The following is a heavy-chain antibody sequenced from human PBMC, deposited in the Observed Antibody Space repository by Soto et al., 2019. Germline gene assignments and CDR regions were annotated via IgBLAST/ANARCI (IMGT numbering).Heavy chain of an antibody. CDR2: IYPGDSDT. D-gene: IGHD6-13*01. J-gene: IGHJ4*02. V-gene: IGHV5-51*07. CDR1: CYSFTSYW. CDR3: ARLGIAADGTRSGYY. Sequence: VESLGICCHGSCYSFTSYWIGLVHQMPGKGLEWMGIIYPGDSDTRYSPSFQGQVTISADKSISTAYLQWSSLKASDTAMYYCARLGIAADGTRSGYYWGQGTMVTVSS.